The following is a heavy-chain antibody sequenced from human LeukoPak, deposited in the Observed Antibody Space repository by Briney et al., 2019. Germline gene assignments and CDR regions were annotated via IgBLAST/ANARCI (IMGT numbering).Heavy chain of an antibody. V-gene: IGHV3-53*01. CDR3: ARRAGAYSHPYDY. D-gene: IGHD4/OR15-4a*01. CDR2: IYSDNT. Sequence: GGSLRLSCAASGFTFDDYGMSWVRQAPGKGLEWVSFIYSDNTHYSDSVKGRFTISRDNSKNTLYLQMNSLRAEDTAVYYCARRAGAYSHPYDYWGQGTLVTVSS. CDR1: GFTFDDYG. J-gene: IGHJ4*02.